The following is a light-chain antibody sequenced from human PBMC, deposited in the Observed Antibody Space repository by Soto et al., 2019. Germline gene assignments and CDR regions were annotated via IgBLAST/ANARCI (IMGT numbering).Light chain of an antibody. J-gene: IGLJ1*01. CDR1: SSDVGGYNY. CDR3: SSYTGSSPPHV. CDR2: DVS. V-gene: IGLV2-14*01. Sequence: QSVLTQPASVSGSPGQSITISCTGTSSDVGGYNYVSWYQQHPGKAPKLMIYDVSNRPSGVSNRFSGSKSGHTASLTISGLQAEDEVDYYGSSYTGSSPPHVCGTGTKVTV.